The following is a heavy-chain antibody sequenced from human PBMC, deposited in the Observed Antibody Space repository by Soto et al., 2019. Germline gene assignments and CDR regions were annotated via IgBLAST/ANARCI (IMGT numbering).Heavy chain of an antibody. Sequence: EVQLLESGGGLVQPGGSLRLSCAASGFTFSSYAMSWVRQAPGKGLEWVSAISSGGGNTYYADSVKGRFTISRDNSKNTLYLQMKGLRAADTAVYYCAIEKAAPGGAFDIWGQGTMVTVSS. CDR1: GFTFSSYA. V-gene: IGHV3-23*01. D-gene: IGHD6-13*01. CDR2: ISSGGGNT. CDR3: AIEKAAPGGAFDI. J-gene: IGHJ3*02.